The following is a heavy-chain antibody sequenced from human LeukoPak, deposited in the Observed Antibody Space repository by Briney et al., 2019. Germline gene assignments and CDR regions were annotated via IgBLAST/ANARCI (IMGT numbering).Heavy chain of an antibody. CDR3: AKSYDILTGPIQNYGTDV. V-gene: IGHV3-30*04. D-gene: IGHD3-9*01. CDR2: MYYDGSNK. CDR1: GFILSSYA. Sequence: GRFVRLFCGVSGFILSSYAMHWVRQAPGRGLEWVAVMYYDGSNKYYADSVKGRFTISRDNSKNTLYLQMNSLRAEDTAVYYCAKSYDILTGPIQNYGTDVWGQGTTVTVSS. J-gene: IGHJ6*02.